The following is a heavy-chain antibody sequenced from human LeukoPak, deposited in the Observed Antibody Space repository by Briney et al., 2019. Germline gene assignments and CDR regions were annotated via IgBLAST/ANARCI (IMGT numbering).Heavy chain of an antibody. CDR3: ARDREPYCTGGTCYSTGDY. J-gene: IGHJ4*02. CDR1: GFTFSSCS. Sequence: PGGSLRLSCAASGFTFSSCSMNWVRQAPGKGLEWVSPISSSGSYIYYADSVKGRFTVSRDNAKNSLYLQMNSLRAEDTAVYYCARDREPYCTGGTCYSTGDYWGQGTLVTVSS. CDR2: ISSSGSYI. V-gene: IGHV3-21*01. D-gene: IGHD2-15*01.